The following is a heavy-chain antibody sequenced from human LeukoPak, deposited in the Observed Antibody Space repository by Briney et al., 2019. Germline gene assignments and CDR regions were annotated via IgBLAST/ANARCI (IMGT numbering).Heavy chain of an antibody. D-gene: IGHD3-10*01. CDR2: ISSRGSTI. CDR1: GFTFSDYY. V-gene: IGHV3-11*01. CDR3: ARDLDYYGSGSYAFDY. Sequence: GGALRLSCAGSGFTFSDYYMSWIRQAPGKGLEGVSYISSRGSTIHYADSVKGRFTISRDNAKNSLYLQMNSLRAEDTAAYYCARDLDYYGSGSYAFDYWGQGTLVTVSS. J-gene: IGHJ4*02.